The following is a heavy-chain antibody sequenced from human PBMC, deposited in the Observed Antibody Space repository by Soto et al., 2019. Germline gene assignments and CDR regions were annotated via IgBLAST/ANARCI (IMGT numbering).Heavy chain of an antibody. D-gene: IGHD2-2*01. J-gene: IGHJ6*02. CDR1: GYTFTSYA. Sequence: APVKVSCKASGYTFTSYAMHGVRQAPGQRLEWMGWINAGNGNTKYSQKFQGRVTITRDTSASTAYMELSSLRSEDTAVYYCAKDKQLLDYGMDVWGQGTTVTVSS. V-gene: IGHV1-3*01. CDR3: AKDKQLLDYGMDV. CDR2: INAGNGNT.